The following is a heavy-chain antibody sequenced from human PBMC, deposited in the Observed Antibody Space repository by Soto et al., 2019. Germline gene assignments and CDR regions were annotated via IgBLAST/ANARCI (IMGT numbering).Heavy chain of an antibody. CDR1: GFTFSSYA. V-gene: IGHV3-23*01. CDR2: ISGSGGST. D-gene: IGHD1-1*01. J-gene: IGHJ3*02. Sequence: GGSLRLSCAASGFTFSSYAMSWVRQAPGKGLELVSAISGSGGSTYYADSVKGRFTISRDNSKNTLYLQMNSLRAEDTAVYYWAKDLLERRLVRAFDSWGQGTMVTVSS. CDR3: AKDLLERRLVRAFDS.